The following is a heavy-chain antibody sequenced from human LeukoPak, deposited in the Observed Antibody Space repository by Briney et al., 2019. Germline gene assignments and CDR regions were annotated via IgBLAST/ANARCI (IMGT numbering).Heavy chain of an antibody. CDR3: ARDYWWNYDY. J-gene: IGHJ4*02. CDR1: GYTFTSYA. V-gene: IGHV3-30-3*01. Sequence: GASVKVSCKASGYTFTSYAMHWVRQAPGKGLEWVAVISKDGSDKYYPGSVRGRFTISRDNSKNTIYLQMDSLRAEDTAIYYCARDYWWNYDYWGQGTLVTVSS. D-gene: IGHD1-7*01. CDR2: ISKDGSDK.